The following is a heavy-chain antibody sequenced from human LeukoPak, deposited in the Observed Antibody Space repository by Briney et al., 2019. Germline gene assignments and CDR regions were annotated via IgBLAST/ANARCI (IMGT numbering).Heavy chain of an antibody. Sequence: GASVKVSCKASGYSFTNYAVNWVRQAPGQGLEWMGWININTGNPTYAQGFTGRFVFSLETSVSTAYLQISSQQADDTAVYFCARNDRWNDVIDYWGQGTLVTVSS. CDR1: GYSFTNYA. V-gene: IGHV7-4-1*02. CDR2: ININTGNP. CDR3: ARNDRWNDVIDY. J-gene: IGHJ4*02. D-gene: IGHD1-1*01.